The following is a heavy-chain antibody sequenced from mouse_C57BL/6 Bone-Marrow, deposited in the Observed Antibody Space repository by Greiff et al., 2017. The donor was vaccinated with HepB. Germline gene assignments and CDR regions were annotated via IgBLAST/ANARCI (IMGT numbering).Heavy chain of an antibody. CDR1: GFTFSDYG. V-gene: IGHV5-17*01. CDR3: TAGFAY. Sequence: DVQLQESGGGLVKPGGSLKLSCAASGFTFSDYGMHWVRQAPEKGLEWVAYISSGSSTIYYADTVKGRFTISRDNAKNTLFLQMTSLRSEDTAMYYLTAGFAYWGQGTLVTVSA. J-gene: IGHJ3*01. CDR2: ISSGSSTI.